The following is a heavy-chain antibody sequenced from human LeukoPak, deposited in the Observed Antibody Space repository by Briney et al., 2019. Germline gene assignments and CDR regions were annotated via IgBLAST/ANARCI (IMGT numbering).Heavy chain of an antibody. V-gene: IGHV3-21*01. J-gene: IGHJ4*02. CDR3: ARDPGPDDS. Sequence: GGSLRLSCAASGFSFSSSTMNWVRQAPGKGLKWVSSITWTSSYINYADSVKGRFTISRDNAKNSLFLQMNSLRAEDTAVYYCARDPGPDDSWGQGTLVTVSS. CDR2: ITWTSSYI. CDR1: GFSFSSST.